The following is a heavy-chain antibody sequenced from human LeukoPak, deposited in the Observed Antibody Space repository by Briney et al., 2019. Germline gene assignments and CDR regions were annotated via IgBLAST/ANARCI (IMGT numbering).Heavy chain of an antibody. CDR2: ISYDGSNK. Sequence: PGGSLRLSCAASGFTFSSYGMHWVRQAPGKGLEWVAVISYDGSNKYYADSVKGRFTISRDNSKNTLYLQMNSLRAEDTAVYYCAKRGVYGSGNAFDIWGQGTMVTVSS. V-gene: IGHV3-30*18. CDR3: AKRGVYGSGNAFDI. J-gene: IGHJ3*02. CDR1: GFTFSSYG. D-gene: IGHD3-10*01.